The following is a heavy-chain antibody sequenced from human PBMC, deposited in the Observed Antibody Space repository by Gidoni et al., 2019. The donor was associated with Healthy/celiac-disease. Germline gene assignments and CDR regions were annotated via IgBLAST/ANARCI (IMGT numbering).Heavy chain of an antibody. J-gene: IGHJ5*02. V-gene: IGHV1-2*02. D-gene: IGHD5-12*01. CDR2: INPNSGGT. CDR3: ARGTIVATIGFWFDP. CDR1: GYTFTGYF. Sequence: QVQLVQSGAEVKKPGASVKVSCKASGYTFTGYFMHWVRQAPGQGLEWMGWINPNSGGTNYAQKFQGRVPMTRDTSISTAYMELRRLRSDDTAVYYCARGTIVATIGFWFDPWGQGTLVTVSS.